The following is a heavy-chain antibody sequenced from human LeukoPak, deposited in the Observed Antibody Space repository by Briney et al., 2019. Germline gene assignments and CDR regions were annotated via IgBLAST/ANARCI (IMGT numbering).Heavy chain of an antibody. CDR1: GYTFTSYG. J-gene: IGHJ4*02. Sequence: GASVKVSCKASGYTFTSYGISWVRQAPGQGLEWMGWISAYNGNTNYAQKLQGRVTMTTDTSTSTAYMELRSLRSDDTAVYYCARAKYYYGSGSYYPDYWGQGTLVTVSP. D-gene: IGHD3-10*01. CDR3: ARAKYYYGSGSYYPDY. CDR2: ISAYNGNT. V-gene: IGHV1-18*01.